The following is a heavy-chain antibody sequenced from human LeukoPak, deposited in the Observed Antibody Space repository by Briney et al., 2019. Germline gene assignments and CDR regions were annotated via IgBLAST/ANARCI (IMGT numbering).Heavy chain of an antibody. Sequence: GGSLRLSCAASGFTFDNYGINWVRQAPGKGLEWVSRIHWNGGRTGYADSVKGRFTTSRDNAKNSLYLQMNSLRAEDTAVYYCATSGYSSSWYFGWGQGTLVTVSS. CDR2: IHWNGGRT. V-gene: IGHV3-20*04. D-gene: IGHD6-13*01. CDR1: GFTFDNYG. J-gene: IGHJ4*02. CDR3: ATSGYSSSWYFG.